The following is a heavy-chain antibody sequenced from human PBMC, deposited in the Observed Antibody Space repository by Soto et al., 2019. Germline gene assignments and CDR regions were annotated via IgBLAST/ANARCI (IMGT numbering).Heavy chain of an antibody. V-gene: IGHV4-59*01. CDR2: IYYSGST. CDR1: GGSISSYY. D-gene: IGHD6-19*01. Sequence: QVQLQESGPGLVKPSETLSLTCTVSGGSISSYYWSWIRQPPGKGLEWIGYIYYSGSTNYNPSLKSPATISVDTSKNQFSLKLRSVTAADTAVDYCARVWGWYFDYWGQGTLVTVSS. J-gene: IGHJ4*02. CDR3: ARVWGWYFDY.